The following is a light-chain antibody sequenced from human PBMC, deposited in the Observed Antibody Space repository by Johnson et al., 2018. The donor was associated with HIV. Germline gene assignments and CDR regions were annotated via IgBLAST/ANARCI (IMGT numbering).Light chain of an antibody. Sequence: QSVLTQPPSVSAAPGRWVTVSCSGTTSNIGDHSVSWFQHLPGAAPKLLIYDNDRRPSGVPDRFSGSKSAASATLDITGLQSGDEGDYYCGTWDSSLSALYVFGTGTKVTVL. CDR1: TSNIGDHS. V-gene: IGLV1-51*02. CDR2: DND. J-gene: IGLJ1*01. CDR3: GTWDSSLSALYV.